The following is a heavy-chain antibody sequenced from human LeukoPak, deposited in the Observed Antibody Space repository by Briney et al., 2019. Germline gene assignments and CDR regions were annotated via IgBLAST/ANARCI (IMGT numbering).Heavy chain of an antibody. J-gene: IGHJ6*02. D-gene: IGHD2-2*02. CDR2: INPNSGGT. CDR3: ARGTHCSSTSCYIGSGFYYYYGMDV. V-gene: IGHV1-2*02. CDR1: GYTFTGYY. Sequence: ASVKVSCKASGYTFTGYYMHWVRQAPGQGLEWMGWINPNSGGTNYAQKFQGRVTMTRDTSISTAYMELSSLRSEDTAVYYCARGTHCSSTSCYIGSGFYYYYGMDVWGQGTTVTVSS.